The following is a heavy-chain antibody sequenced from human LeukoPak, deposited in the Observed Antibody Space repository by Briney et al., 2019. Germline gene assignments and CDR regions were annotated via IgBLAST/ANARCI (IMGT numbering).Heavy chain of an antibody. Sequence: SSQTLSLTCTVSGGSVSSSSHYWGWIRQPPGKGLEWIGNIYYSGNTYYNPSLKSRVTISVDTSKNQFSLKLTSVTAADTAVYYCASLYYGSGSFDYWGQGTLVTVSS. D-gene: IGHD3-10*01. V-gene: IGHV4-39*07. J-gene: IGHJ4*02. CDR1: GGSVSSSSHY. CDR3: ASLYYGSGSFDY. CDR2: IYYSGNT.